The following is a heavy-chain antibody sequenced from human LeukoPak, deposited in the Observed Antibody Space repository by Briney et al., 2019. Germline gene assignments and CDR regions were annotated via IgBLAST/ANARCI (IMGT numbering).Heavy chain of an antibody. D-gene: IGHD1-26*01. CDR3: VRLWEFDY. CDR1: GINFNDYW. CDR2: ISQDGTET. Sequence: PGGSLRLSCAASGINFNDYWMTWGRQPPGKGLQWVARISQDGTETLYADSVKGRFTLSKDTADKSLYLQMNSLTTEDTAVYYCVRLWEFDYWGQGTLVTVSS. J-gene: IGHJ4*02. V-gene: IGHV3-7*01.